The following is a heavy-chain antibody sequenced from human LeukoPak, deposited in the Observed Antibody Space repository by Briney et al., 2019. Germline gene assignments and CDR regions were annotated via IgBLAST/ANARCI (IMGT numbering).Heavy chain of an antibody. D-gene: IGHD6-19*01. Sequence: ASVKVSCKASGYTFTGYYMHWVRQAPGQGLEWMGWINPNSGGTNYAQKFQGRVTMTRDTSISTACMELSRLRSDDTAVYYCARDRKGWFYSVDVWGKGTTVTVSS. CDR2: INPNSGGT. CDR1: GYTFTGYY. CDR3: ARDRKGWFYSVDV. V-gene: IGHV1-2*02. J-gene: IGHJ6*04.